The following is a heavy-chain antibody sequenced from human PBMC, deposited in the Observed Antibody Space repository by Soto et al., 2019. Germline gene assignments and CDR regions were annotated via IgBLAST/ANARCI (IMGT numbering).Heavy chain of an antibody. J-gene: IGHJ4*02. D-gene: IGHD3-22*01. CDR2: ISYDGSNK. CDR1: GFTFSSYA. V-gene: IGHV3-30-3*01. CDR3: ARDGIYYDSSGYWGFDY. Sequence: PGGSLRLSCAASGFTFSSYAMHWVRQAPGKGLEWVAVISYDGSNKYYADSVKGRFTISRDNSKNTLYLQMNSLRAEDTAVYYCARDGIYYDSSGYWGFDYWGQGTLVTVSS.